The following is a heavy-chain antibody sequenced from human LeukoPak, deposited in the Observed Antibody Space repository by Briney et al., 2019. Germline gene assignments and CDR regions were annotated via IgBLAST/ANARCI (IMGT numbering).Heavy chain of an antibody. CDR3: AREGRSSTPGY. CDR2: IYTSGST. J-gene: IGHJ4*02. D-gene: IGHD2-15*01. Sequence: KTSETLSLTCSVSGGSISSYYWSWIRQPAGKGLEWIGRIYTSGSTNYNPSLKSRVTMSVDTSKDQISLNLSSVTAADTAVYYCAREGRSSTPGYWGQGTLVTVSS. CDR1: GGSISSYY. V-gene: IGHV4-4*07.